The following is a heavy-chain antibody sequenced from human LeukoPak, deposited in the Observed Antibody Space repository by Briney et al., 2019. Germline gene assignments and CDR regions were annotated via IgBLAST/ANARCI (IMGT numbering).Heavy chain of an antibody. CDR2: ISYDGSNK. CDR3: AKEGTEVVPAEFDY. CDR1: GFTFSSYA. D-gene: IGHD2-2*01. Sequence: GGSLRLSCAASGFTFSSYAMHWVRQAPGKGLEWVAVISYDGSNKYYADSVKGRFTISRDNSKNTLYLQMNSLRAEDTAVYYCAKEGTEVVPAEFDYWGQGTLVTVSS. J-gene: IGHJ4*02. V-gene: IGHV3-30-3*01.